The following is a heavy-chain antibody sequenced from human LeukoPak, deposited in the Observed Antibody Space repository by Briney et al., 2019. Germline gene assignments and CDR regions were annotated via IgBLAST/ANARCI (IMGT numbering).Heavy chain of an antibody. CDR1: GGSISSSSYY. CDR3: ARKGPASQIFDFWSGYYTGQFDL. Sequence: SETLSLTCTVSGGSISSSSYYWGWIRQPPGKGLEWVGSIYYSGSTYYNPSLKRRVPISFAPSKNTFSLKLSSVTAADTAVYYCARKGPASQIFDFWSGYYTGQFDLWGRGTLVPVSS. CDR2: IYYSGST. D-gene: IGHD3-3*01. J-gene: IGHJ2*01. V-gene: IGHV4-39*01.